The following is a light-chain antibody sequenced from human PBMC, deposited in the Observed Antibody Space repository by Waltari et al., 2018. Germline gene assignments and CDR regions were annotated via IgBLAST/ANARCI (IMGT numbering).Light chain of an antibody. CDR1: QSVSSY. CDR2: RAS. V-gene: IGKV1-5*03. J-gene: IGKJ1*01. CDR3: QQYNSYFWT. Sequence: DIQMTQSPSTLSASVGDRVTITCRASQSVSSYLAWFQQRPGNAPQLLIYRASSLQSGVPSRFSGRGSGTEVTLTSSSLQPDDFATYYCQQYNSYFWTFGQGTKVEI.